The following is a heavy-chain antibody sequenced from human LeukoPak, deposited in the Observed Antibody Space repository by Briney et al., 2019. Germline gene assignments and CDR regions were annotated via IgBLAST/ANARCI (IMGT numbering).Heavy chain of an antibody. CDR2: INTDGTVT. V-gene: IGHV3-74*01. CDR1: GFTFSKYW. Sequence: GGSLRLSCTASGFTFSKYWMLRVRQAPGKGLESVSRINTDGTVTTYADSVKGRFTVSRDNADNTMFLQMNSVRDEDTAVYYCATKQWLAPPPDSWGQGTPVTVSS. CDR3: ATKQWLAPPPDS. D-gene: IGHD6-19*01. J-gene: IGHJ4*02.